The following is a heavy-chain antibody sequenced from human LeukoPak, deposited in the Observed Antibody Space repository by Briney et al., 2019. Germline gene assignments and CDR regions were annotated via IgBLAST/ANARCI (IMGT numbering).Heavy chain of an antibody. J-gene: IGHJ4*02. CDR3: AKKIDSGSYPLDY. CDR2: ISGSGETT. CDR1: GFIFSSYG. Sequence: PSGGTLRLSCAASGFIFSSYGMSWVRQAPGKGLEWVSVISGSGETTFYADSVRGRFTISRDNSKSTLYLQMTSLRAEDTGVYYCAKKIDSGSYPLDYWGQGTLVTISS. V-gene: IGHV3-23*01. D-gene: IGHD3-10*01.